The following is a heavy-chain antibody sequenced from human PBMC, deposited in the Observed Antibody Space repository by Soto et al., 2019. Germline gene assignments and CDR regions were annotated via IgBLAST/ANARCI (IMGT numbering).Heavy chain of an antibody. CDR2: ISAYNGNT. CDR3: ARGRAGIAVAGTRLDAFDI. D-gene: IGHD6-19*01. Sequence: GASVKVSCKASGYTFTSYGISWVRQAPGQGLEWMGWISAYNGNTNYAQKLQGRVTMTTDTSTSTAYMELRSPRSDDTAVYYCARGRAGIAVAGTRLDAFDIWGQGTMVNVS. CDR1: GYTFTSYG. J-gene: IGHJ3*02. V-gene: IGHV1-18*01.